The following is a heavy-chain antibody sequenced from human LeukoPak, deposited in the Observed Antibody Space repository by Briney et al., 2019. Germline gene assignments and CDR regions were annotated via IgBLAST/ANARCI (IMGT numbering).Heavy chain of an antibody. CDR2: INHSGST. CDR3: ARFYGDYGY. D-gene: IGHD4-17*01. V-gene: IGHV4-34*01. Sequence: PSETLSLTCAVYGGSFSGYYWSWIRQPPGKGLEWIGEINHSGSTNYNPSLKSRVTISVDTSKNQFSLKLSSVTAADTAVYYCARFYGDYGYWGQGTLVTVSS. J-gene: IGHJ4*02. CDR1: GGSFSGYY.